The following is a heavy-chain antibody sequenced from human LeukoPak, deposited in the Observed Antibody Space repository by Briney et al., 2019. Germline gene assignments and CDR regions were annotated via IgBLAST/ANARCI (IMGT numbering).Heavy chain of an antibody. D-gene: IGHD4-11*01. CDR2: INPSADST. V-gene: IGHV1-46*01. Sequence: ASVKVSCKASGYTFINYYMHWVRQAPGQGLEWMAIINPSADSTSYAHKFQGRVTLTRDTSTSTVYMELSSLRSEDTAMYYCARDGGNYAFDSWGQGTLVTVSS. CDR1: GYTFINYY. J-gene: IGHJ4*02. CDR3: ARDGGNYAFDS.